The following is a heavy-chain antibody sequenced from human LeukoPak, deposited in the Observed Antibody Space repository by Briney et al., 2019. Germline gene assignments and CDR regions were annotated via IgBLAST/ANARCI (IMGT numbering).Heavy chain of an antibody. Sequence: SETLSLTCAVYGETFSGFYWSWIRQPPGKGLEWIGETSHSGSTTYNPSLKSRVTISVETSKNQFSLKLMNSVAAADTAVYYCARLVSQTEPRFDYWGQGSLVTVSS. CDR1: GETFSGFY. CDR3: ARLVSQTEPRFDY. D-gene: IGHD6-13*01. V-gene: IGHV4-34*01. CDR2: TSHSGST. J-gene: IGHJ4*02.